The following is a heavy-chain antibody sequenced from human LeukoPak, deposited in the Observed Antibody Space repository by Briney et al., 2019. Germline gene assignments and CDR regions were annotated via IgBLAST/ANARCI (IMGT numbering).Heavy chain of an antibody. CDR2: INWNGRST. J-gene: IGHJ2*01. D-gene: IGHD1-26*01. CDR1: GFTFNDHG. V-gene: IGHV3-20*01. Sequence: PGGSLSLSCAASGFTFNDHGLSWIRQVPGKGLEWVSGINWNGRSTGYGDSVKGRFTISRDNAKNSLYLQMSSLTLEDTDSQSCMGGDSRSWYFELTGPSTPVTVSS. CDR3: MGGDSRSWYFEL.